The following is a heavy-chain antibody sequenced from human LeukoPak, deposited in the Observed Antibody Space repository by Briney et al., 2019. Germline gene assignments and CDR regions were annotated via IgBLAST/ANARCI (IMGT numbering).Heavy chain of an antibody. D-gene: IGHD3-10*01. V-gene: IGHV4-59*01. Sequence: PSETLSLTCTVSGGSISSYYWSWIRQPPGKGLERIGYIYYSGSTNYNPSLKSRVTISVDTSKNQFSLKLSSVTAADTAVYYCARRTAGTYYYYYGMDVWGQGTTVTVSS. CDR1: GGSISSYY. CDR3: ARRTAGTYYYYYGMDV. J-gene: IGHJ6*02. CDR2: IYYSGST.